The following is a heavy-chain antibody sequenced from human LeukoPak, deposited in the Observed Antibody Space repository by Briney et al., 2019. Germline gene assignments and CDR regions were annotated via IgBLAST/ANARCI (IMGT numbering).Heavy chain of an antibody. J-gene: IGHJ2*01. D-gene: IGHD2-2*01. CDR3: ARHRESTSDLFDL. CDR2: GIT. Sequence: GITNYSPSVQSRIKISIDPSNNQVSLKLTSLTAADTALYYCARHRESTSDLFDLWGLGTLVTVSS. V-gene: IGHV4-30-2*03.